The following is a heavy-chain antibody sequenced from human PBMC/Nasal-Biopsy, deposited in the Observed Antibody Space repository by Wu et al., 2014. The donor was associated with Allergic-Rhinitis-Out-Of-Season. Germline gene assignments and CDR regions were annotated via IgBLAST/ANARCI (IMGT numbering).Heavy chain of an antibody. Sequence: STIFYADSVKGRFTISRDNAANSLHLQMNSLRAEDTALYYCTTDGPYSGSLDYWGQGTLVTVSS. CDR2: STI. D-gene: IGHD1-26*01. CDR3: TTDGPYSGSLDY. J-gene: IGHJ4*02. V-gene: IGHV3-48*04.